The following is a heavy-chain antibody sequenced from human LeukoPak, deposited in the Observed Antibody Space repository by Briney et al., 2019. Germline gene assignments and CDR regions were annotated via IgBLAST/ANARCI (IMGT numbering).Heavy chain of an antibody. Sequence: SETLSLTCTVSGGSISTSNYYWGWIRQPPGKGLEWIGSIYYSGSTYYNPSLKSRVTISVDTSRNQFSLKLSSVTAADTAVYYCARTFPRYYYDSSGYYIDYWGQGTLVTVSS. CDR3: ARTFPRYYYDSSGYYIDY. CDR1: GGSISTSNYY. CDR2: IYYSGST. V-gene: IGHV4-39*07. D-gene: IGHD3-22*01. J-gene: IGHJ4*02.